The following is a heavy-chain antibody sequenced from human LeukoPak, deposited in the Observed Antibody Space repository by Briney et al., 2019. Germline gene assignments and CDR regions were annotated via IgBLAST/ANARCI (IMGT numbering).Heavy chain of an antibody. V-gene: IGHV4-34*01. D-gene: IGHD3-10*01. CDR2: INHSGST. J-gene: IGHJ5*02. CDR3: ARAWATGVRGSLNWFDP. CDR1: GGSFGGYY. Sequence: SETLSLTCAVYGGSFGGYYWSWIRQPPGKGLEWIGEINHSGSTNYNPSLKSRVTISVDTSKNQFSLKLSSVTAADTAVYYCARAWATGVRGSLNWFDPWGQGTLVTVSS.